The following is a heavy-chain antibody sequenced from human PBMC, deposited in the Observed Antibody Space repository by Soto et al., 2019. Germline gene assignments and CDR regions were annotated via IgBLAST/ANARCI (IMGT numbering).Heavy chain of an antibody. V-gene: IGHV1-2*02. CDR1: RDTFIDDY. CDR2: INPNSGGT. D-gene: IGHD1-7*01. CDR3: ARKLELRGSYYYYYDMNV. J-gene: IGHJ6*02. Sequence: GASVKVSCNASRDTFIDDYMHWVRQAPGQGLVGMGWINPNSGGTNYAQTFQGRVTMTRDTSISTAYMELSRLRSDDTAVYYCARKLELRGSYYYYYDMNVWGQGTTVTAP.